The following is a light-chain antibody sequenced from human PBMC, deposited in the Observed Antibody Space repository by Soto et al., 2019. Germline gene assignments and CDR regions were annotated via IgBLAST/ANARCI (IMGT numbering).Light chain of an antibody. Sequence: EILLTQSPGTLSLSPGERATLSCRASQSVRNSYLAWYQQKPGQAPRLLIYGASGRATGIPDRFSGSESGTDFTLTISRLETDDFAVYYYQQYDSSPSSFGQGTKLEI. V-gene: IGKV3-20*01. CDR3: QQYDSSPSS. CDR2: GAS. J-gene: IGKJ2*01. CDR1: QSVRNSY.